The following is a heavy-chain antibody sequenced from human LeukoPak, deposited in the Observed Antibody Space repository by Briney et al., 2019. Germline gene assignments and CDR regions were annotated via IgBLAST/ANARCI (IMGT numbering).Heavy chain of an antibody. Sequence: PGGSLRLSCAASGFTVSSNYMSWVRQAPGKGLEWVSVIYSGGSTYYADSVKGRFTISRDNSKNTLYLQMNSLRAEDTAVYYCARPGPYGSGSFLHWGQGTLVTVSS. J-gene: IGHJ4*02. D-gene: IGHD3-10*01. CDR3: ARPGPYGSGSFLH. V-gene: IGHV3-53*01. CDR2: IYSGGST. CDR1: GFTVSSNY.